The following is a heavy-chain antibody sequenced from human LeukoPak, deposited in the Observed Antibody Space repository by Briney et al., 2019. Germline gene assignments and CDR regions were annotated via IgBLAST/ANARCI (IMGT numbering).Heavy chain of an antibody. D-gene: IGHD4-23*01. J-gene: IGHJ4*02. CDR1: GFTFSSYA. CDR2: ISAGGGRT. CDR3: AKDNSQVGGNSLVFLAY. V-gene: IGHV3-23*01. Sequence: GGSLRLSRAASGFTFSSYAMSWVRQAPGKGLEWVSVISAGGGRTYYADSVMGLFTISRDNSKNTLDLQTNSLRAEDTAVYYCAKDNSQVGGNSLVFLAYWRQGSLVSVSS.